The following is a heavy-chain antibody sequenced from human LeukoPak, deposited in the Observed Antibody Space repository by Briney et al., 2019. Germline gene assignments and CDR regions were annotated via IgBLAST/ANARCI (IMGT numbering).Heavy chain of an antibody. V-gene: IGHV4-4*07. CDR1: GGSISSYY. Sequence: SETLSLTCTVSGGSISSYYWSWIRQPAGKGLEWIGRIYTSGSTNYNPSLKSRVTMSVDTSKNQFSLKLGSVTAADTAVYYCARDGYDSSGWLSDAFDIWGQGTMVTVSS. J-gene: IGHJ3*02. D-gene: IGHD3-22*01. CDR2: IYTSGST. CDR3: ARDGYDSSGWLSDAFDI.